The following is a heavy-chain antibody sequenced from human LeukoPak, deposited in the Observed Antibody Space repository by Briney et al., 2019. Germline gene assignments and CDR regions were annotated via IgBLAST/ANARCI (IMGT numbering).Heavy chain of an antibody. CDR2: ISGSGGNT. J-gene: IGHJ4*02. V-gene: IGHV3-23*01. Sequence: GGSLRLSCAASGFTFSSNAMRWVRQAPGKGLEWVSTISGSGGNTYYADSVKGRFTISRDNSKNTVYLQMNGLRAEDTAVYYCAKGARESYYFDYWGQGALVTVSS. D-gene: IGHD3-10*01. CDR3: AKGARESYYFDY. CDR1: GFTFSSNA.